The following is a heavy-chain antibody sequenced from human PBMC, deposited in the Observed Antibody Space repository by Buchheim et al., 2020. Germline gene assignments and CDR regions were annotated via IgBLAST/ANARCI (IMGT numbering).Heavy chain of an antibody. Sequence: EVQVVESGGDLVHPGGSLRLSCAASGFSFSDYSMSWVRQPPGEGLEWVSYIDRNSRTIYYADSVKGRFTISSDNAKNSLFLQMNSLTDEDTAFYYCARAPMIRGVITFFDSWGQGTL. CDR3: ARAPMIRGVITFFDS. CDR2: IDRNSRTI. CDR1: GFSFSDYS. J-gene: IGHJ4*02. D-gene: IGHD3-10*01. V-gene: IGHV3-48*02.